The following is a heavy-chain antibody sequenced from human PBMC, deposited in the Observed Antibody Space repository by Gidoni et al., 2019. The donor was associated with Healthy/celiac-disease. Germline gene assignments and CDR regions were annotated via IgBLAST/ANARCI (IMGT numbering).Heavy chain of an antibody. D-gene: IGHD1-1*01. CDR3: ARDRGGEQLERPMAWFDP. V-gene: IGHV3-7*01. J-gene: IGHJ5*02. CDR2: IKQDGSEK. Sequence: EVQLVESGGGLVQPGGSLRLSCAASGFTFSSYWRRGVRQAPGKGLEWVANIKQDGSEKYYVDSVKGRFTISRDNAKNSLYLQMNSLRAEDTAVYYCARDRGGEQLERPMAWFDPWGQGTLVTVSS. CDR1: GFTFSSYW.